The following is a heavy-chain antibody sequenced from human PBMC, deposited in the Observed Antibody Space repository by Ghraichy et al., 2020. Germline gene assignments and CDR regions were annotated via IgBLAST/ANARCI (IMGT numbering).Heavy chain of an antibody. CDR2: IYNSGTT. Sequence: SETLSLTCIVSGGSVGSSFWNWIRQPPGKEREWIGYIYNSGTTKYNPSLKSRVSISVDTSKNQFSLSLRSVTAAVTAVYYCAQGKGYKIDFWGRGTLVTVSS. V-gene: IGHV4-59*08. CDR1: GGSVGSSF. CDR3: AQGKGYKIDF. J-gene: IGHJ4*02. D-gene: IGHD5-24*01.